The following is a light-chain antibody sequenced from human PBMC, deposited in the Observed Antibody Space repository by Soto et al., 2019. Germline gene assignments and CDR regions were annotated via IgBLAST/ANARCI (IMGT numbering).Light chain of an antibody. V-gene: IGKV3-20*01. CDR3: QQYGCSPGT. CDR1: QSISSSY. Sequence: EIVLTQSPGTLSLSPGERATLSCRASQSISSSYLVWYQQKPGQAPRLLMYGASSRASGIADRFSGSGSGTDFTLTISRLEPEDFAVYYCQQYGCSPGTFGQGTKVEI. CDR2: GAS. J-gene: IGKJ1*01.